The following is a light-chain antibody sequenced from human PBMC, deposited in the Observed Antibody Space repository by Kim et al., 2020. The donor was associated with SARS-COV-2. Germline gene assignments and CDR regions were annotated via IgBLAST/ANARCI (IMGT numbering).Light chain of an antibody. V-gene: IGKV4-1*01. CDR3: QQYYSTPRIPPAIT. Sequence: KSNPGVLYSSNNKNYLAGYQRNQGQPPMVLIYWASTRESGVPDRCSGSGSGTDITLTISSLQAEDEAVYCCQQYYSTPRIPPAITFGQETRLEIK. CDR1: PGVLYSSNNKNY. J-gene: IGKJ5*01. CDR2: WAS.